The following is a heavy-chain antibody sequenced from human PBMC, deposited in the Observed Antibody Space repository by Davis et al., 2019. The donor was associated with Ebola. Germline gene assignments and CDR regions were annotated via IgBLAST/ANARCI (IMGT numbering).Heavy chain of an antibody. V-gene: IGHV3-30-3*01. CDR2: ISYDGSNK. CDR1: GFTYSTSS. J-gene: IGHJ4*02. CDR3: VREWDLRDY. D-gene: IGHD1-26*01. Sequence: SLSLTCAVYGFTYSTSSFHRVCRATGNGLEWVAVISYDGSNKYYADSVKGRFTISRDNSKNTLSLQMNSLRAEDTAVYYCVREWDLRDYWGQGTLVTVS.